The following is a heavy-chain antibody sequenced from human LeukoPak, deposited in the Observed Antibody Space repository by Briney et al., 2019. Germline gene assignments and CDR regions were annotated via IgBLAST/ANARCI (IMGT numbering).Heavy chain of an antibody. V-gene: IGHV4-39*01. D-gene: IGHD5-18*01. CDR1: GGSISSSSYY. Sequence: TSETLSLTCTVSGGSISSSSYYWGWIRQPPGKGLEWIGSIYYSGSTYYNPSLKSRVTISVDTSKNQFSLKLSSVTAADTAVYYCARRRIQLWFFDYWGQGTLVTVSS. J-gene: IGHJ4*02. CDR3: ARRRIQLWFFDY. CDR2: IYYSGST.